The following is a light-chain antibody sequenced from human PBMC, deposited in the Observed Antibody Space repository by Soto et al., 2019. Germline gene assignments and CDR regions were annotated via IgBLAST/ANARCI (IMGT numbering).Light chain of an antibody. CDR1: SSNIGTYA. CDR2: NNN. Sequence: QSVLTQPPSASGTPGQRVTISCSGSSSNIGTYAVNWYQQVPRTAPKLHMFNNNQRPSGVPDRFSGSKSGTSASLAISGLQTDDEADYYCAAWDDSLNGHVIFGGGTKLTVL. CDR3: AAWDDSLNGHVI. V-gene: IGLV1-44*01. J-gene: IGLJ2*01.